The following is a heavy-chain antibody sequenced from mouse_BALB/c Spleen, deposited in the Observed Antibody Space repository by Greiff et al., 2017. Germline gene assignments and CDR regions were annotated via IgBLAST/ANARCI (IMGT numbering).Heavy chain of an antibody. V-gene: IGHV5-9-3*01. CDR1: GFTFSSYA. D-gene: IGHD2-1*01. CDR2: ISSGGSYT. J-gene: IGHJ4*01. CDR3: ARHRGGNYSYYAMDY. Sequence: EVQRVESGGGLVKPGGSLKLSCAASGFTFSSYAMSWVRQTPEKRLEWVATISSGGSYTYYPDSVKGRFTISRDNAKNTLYLQMSSLRSEDTAMYYCARHRGGNYSYYAMDYWGQGTSVTVSS.